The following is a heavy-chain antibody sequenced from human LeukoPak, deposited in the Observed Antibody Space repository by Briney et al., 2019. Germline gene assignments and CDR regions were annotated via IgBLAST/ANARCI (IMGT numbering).Heavy chain of an antibody. CDR3: STSKVAAYFDF. D-gene: IGHD6-19*01. J-gene: IGHJ4*02. V-gene: IGHV3-15*01. CDR1: GFTFSNAW. Sequence: GGSLRLSCTASGFTFSNAWMSWARQAPGKGLEWVGRITTQTGGGTTDYAAPVKGRFTISRDDSKNTLYLQMNSLKSEDTGVYYCSTSKVAAYFDFWGQGALVTVSS. CDR2: ITTQTGGGTT.